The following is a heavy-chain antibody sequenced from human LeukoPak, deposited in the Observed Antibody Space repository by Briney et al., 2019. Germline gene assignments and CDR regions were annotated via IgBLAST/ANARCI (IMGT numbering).Heavy chain of an antibody. D-gene: IGHD3-10*01. J-gene: IGHJ4*02. V-gene: IGHV4-59*12. CDR1: GGSISSYY. Sequence: TPSETLSLTCTVSGGSISSYYWSWIRQPPGKGLEWIGYIYYSGSTNYNPSLKSRVTISVDTSKNQFSLKLSSVTAADTAVYYCARGGPTYYYGSGSYWGGNYFDYWGQGTLVTVSS. CDR2: IYYSGST. CDR3: ARGGPTYYYGSGSYWGGNYFDY.